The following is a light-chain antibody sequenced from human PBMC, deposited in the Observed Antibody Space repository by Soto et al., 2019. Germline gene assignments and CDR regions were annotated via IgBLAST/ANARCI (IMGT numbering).Light chain of an antibody. V-gene: IGKV1-5*03. J-gene: IGKJ1*01. CDR2: KAS. Sequence: DIQMTQSPSTLSASVGDRVTITCRASQSISSWLAWYQQKPGKAPKLLIYKASYLESGVPSRFSGSGSGTEFTLTISSLQPDAFATYYCQQYNIYSPRNPFGQWTKVEIK. CDR3: QQYNIYSPRNP. CDR1: QSISSW.